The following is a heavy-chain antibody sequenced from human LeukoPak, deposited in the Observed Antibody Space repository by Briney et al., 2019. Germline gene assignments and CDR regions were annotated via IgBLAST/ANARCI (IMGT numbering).Heavy chain of an antibody. V-gene: IGHV3-23*01. CDR1: GSTFRSYG. CDR2: IAGSGATT. Sequence: PGGSLRLSCAASGSTFRSYGMSWVRQAPGKGLEWVSAIAGSGATTNYADSVKGRFTISRDNSKSTLFLQMNSLRVEDTAVYYCAKDSGNWGTNFDYWGQGSLVTVSS. J-gene: IGHJ4*02. CDR3: AKDSGNWGTNFDY. D-gene: IGHD7-27*01.